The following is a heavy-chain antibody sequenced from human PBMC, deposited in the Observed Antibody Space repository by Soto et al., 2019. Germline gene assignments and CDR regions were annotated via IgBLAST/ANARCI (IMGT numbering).Heavy chain of an antibody. CDR1: GYTFTSYG. D-gene: IGHD3-9*01. CDR2: ISAYNGNT. Sequence: AASVKVSCKASGYTFTSYGISWVRQAPGQGLEWMGWISAYNGNTNYAQKLQGRVTMTTDTSTSTAYMELRSLRSDDTAVYYCAIAGCFFFYYVILTGPDQKRFSPFDYWGQGTLVTVSS. CDR3: AIAGCFFFYYVILTGPDQKRFSPFDY. V-gene: IGHV1-18*01. J-gene: IGHJ4*02.